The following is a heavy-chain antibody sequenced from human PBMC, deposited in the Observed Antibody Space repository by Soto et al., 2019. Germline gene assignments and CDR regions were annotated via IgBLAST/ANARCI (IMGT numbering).Heavy chain of an antibody. CDR3: ARGIPGGEVVTPPGFDY. V-gene: IGHV3-48*02. Sequence: LRPSCEASGFTLSSHSMNWARQAPGKGLEWVSYISSSGSTIYYADSVRGRFTISRDNAKKSLYLQMNSLRDEDTALYYCARGIPGGEVVTPPGFDYWGQGNLVTVCS. CDR2: ISSSGSTI. CDR1: GFTLSSHS. D-gene: IGHD3-16*01. J-gene: IGHJ4*02.